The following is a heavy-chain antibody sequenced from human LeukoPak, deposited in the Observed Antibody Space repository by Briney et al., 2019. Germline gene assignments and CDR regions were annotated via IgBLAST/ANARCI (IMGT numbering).Heavy chain of an antibody. D-gene: IGHD6-13*01. V-gene: IGHV3-15*01. J-gene: IGHJ4*02. CDR2: IKSKTDGGTT. CDR3: ARDVPAIAAAGTPDY. CDR1: GFTFSNAW. Sequence: GGSLRLSCAASGFTFSNAWMSWVRQAPGKGLEWVGRIKSKTDGGTTDYAAPVKGRFTISRDNAKNSLYLQMNSPRAEDTAVYYCARDVPAIAAAGTPDYWGQGTLVTVSS.